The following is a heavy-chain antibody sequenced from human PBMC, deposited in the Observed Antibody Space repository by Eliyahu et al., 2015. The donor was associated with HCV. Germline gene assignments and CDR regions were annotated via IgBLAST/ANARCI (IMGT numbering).Heavy chain of an antibody. CDR1: GGSTSSSVHY. V-gene: IGHV4-39*01. J-gene: IGHJ5*02. D-gene: IGHD3-16*01. Sequence: QLQLQESGPGLVKPSETLSLTCTVSGGSTSSSVHYWGWIRQPPGKGPGVGWHFHFRWGPHFYPSLKSRVTMSLDKSKDQVSLKLTSVTAADTAVYYCARLLGYNWFDPWGQGTLVTVSS. CDR3: ARLLGYNWFDP. CDR2: FHFRWGP.